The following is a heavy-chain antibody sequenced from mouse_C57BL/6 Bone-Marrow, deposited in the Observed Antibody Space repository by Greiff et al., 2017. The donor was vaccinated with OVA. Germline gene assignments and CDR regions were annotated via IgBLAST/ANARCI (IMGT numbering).Heavy chain of an antibody. CDR2: ISDGGSYT. CDR1: GFTFSSYA. J-gene: IGHJ3*01. V-gene: IGHV5-4*01. CDR3: ARDGYGAWFAY. Sequence: DVHLVESGGGLVKPGGSLKLSCAASGFTFSSYAMSWVRQTPEKRLEWVATISDGGSYTYYPDNVKGRFTISRDNAKNNLYLQMSHLKSEDTAMYYCARDGYGAWFAYWGQGTLVTVSA. D-gene: IGHD2-10*02.